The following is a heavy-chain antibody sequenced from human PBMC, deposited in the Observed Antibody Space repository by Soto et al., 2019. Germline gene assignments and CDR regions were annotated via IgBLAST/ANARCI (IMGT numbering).Heavy chain of an antibody. CDR3: TTNPMDKILFDY. J-gene: IGHJ4*02. CDR2: IKSKTDGGTT. D-gene: IGHD2-2*03. Sequence: PVGSLRLSCASSVFTFSNAWMSCVRQSPGKGLEWVGRIKSKTDGGTTDYAAPVKGRFTISRDDSKNTLYLQMNSLKTEDTAVYYCTTNPMDKILFDYWGQGTLVIVS. CDR1: VFTFSNAW. V-gene: IGHV3-15*01.